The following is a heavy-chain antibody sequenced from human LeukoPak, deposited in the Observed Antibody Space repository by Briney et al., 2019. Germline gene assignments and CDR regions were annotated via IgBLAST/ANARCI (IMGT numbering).Heavy chain of an antibody. V-gene: IGHV3-7*02. CDR2: MNPDGSTK. D-gene: IGHD2-15*01. J-gene: IGHJ4*02. CDR3: ASRRGGIVGDY. CDR1: GFAFSSSW. Sequence: GGSLRLSCAASGFAFSSSWMAWVRQAPGKGLEWVANMNPDGSTKNYVDSVKGRFTISRDNSKNTVYLQMNSLRAEDTAVYYCASRRGGIVGDYWGQGTLVTVSS.